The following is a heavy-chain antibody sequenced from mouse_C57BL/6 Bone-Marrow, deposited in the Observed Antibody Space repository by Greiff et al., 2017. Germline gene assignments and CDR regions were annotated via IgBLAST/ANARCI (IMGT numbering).Heavy chain of an antibody. CDR3: ASYYYGSSPYFDY. V-gene: IGHV1-39*01. Sequence: VQLQQSGPELVKPGASVKISCKASGYSFTDYNMNWVKQSNGKSLEWIGVINPNYGTTSYNQKFKGKATLTVDQSSSTAYMQLNSLTSEDSAVYYGASYYYGSSPYFDYWGQGTTLTVSS. J-gene: IGHJ2*01. D-gene: IGHD1-1*01. CDR2: INPNYGTT. CDR1: GYSFTDYN.